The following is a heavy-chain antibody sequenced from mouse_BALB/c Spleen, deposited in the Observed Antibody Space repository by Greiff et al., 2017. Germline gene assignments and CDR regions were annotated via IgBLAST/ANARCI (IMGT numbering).Heavy chain of an antibody. V-gene: IGHV3-6*02. Sequence: EVQLQQSGPGLVKPSQSLSLTCSVTGYSITSGYYWNWIRQFPGNKLEWMGYISYDGSNNYNPSLKNRISITRDTSKNQFFLKLNSVTTEDTATYYCARDSQTDDFDYWGQGTTLTVSS. CDR3: ARDSQTDDFDY. J-gene: IGHJ2*01. CDR1: GYSITSGYY. CDR2: ISYDGSN.